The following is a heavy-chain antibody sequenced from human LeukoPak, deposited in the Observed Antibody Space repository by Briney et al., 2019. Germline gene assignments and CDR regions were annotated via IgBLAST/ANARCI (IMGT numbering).Heavy chain of an antibody. Sequence: GGSLRLSCAASGFSFSSYGMHWFRQATGKGLEWVAVISHEGSNKYYGDSVKGRFIISRDNSKNMVYLQMNSLRAEDTALYYCARTREQWQVLDYWGQGTLVTVSS. D-gene: IGHD6-19*01. CDR3: ARTREQWQVLDY. J-gene: IGHJ4*02. CDR1: GFSFSSYG. CDR2: ISHEGSNK. V-gene: IGHV3-30*03.